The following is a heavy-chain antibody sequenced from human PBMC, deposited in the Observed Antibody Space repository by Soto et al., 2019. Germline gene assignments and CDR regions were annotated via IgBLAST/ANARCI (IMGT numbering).Heavy chain of an antibody. V-gene: IGHV4-38-2*01. Sequence: SETLSLTCGVSGFPVSYGYYWGWIRQPPGKGLEWLGSIYQSGKSYSNPSLKSRLTLSMDTSKNEFSLRLRSVTAADTAVYFCARLYCSSVSCYNDYWGPGXLVTVSS. J-gene: IGHJ4*02. CDR1: GFPVSYGYY. CDR3: ARLYCSSVSCYNDY. CDR2: IYQSGKS. D-gene: IGHD2-2*01.